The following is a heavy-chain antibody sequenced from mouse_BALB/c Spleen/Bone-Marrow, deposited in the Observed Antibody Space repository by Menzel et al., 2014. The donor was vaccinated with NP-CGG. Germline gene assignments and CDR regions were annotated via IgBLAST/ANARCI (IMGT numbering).Heavy chain of an antibody. J-gene: IGHJ4*01. D-gene: IGHD1-1*02. Sequence: VQLQESGPDLVAPSQSLSIPCTVSGFSLTSYGVHWVRQPPGKGLGGLVVIWSDGSTTYNSALKSRLSISKDNSKSQVFLKMNSLQTDDTAMYYCARHGNYAMDYWGQGTSVTVSS. V-gene: IGHV2-6-2*01. CDR1: GFSLTSYG. CDR2: IWSDGST. CDR3: ARHGNYAMDY.